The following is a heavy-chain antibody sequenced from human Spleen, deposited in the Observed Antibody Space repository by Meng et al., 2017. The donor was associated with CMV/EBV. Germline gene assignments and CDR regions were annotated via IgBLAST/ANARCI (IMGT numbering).Heavy chain of an antibody. J-gene: IGHJ4*02. D-gene: IGHD1-26*01. V-gene: IGHV3-21*01. Sequence: GESLKISCAASGFTFSYYSMNWVRQAPGKGLEWVSSISSSGTYIYNADSVKGRFTISRDNAKSSLYLEMSSLRAEDTAVYYCARDWSGSDDYWGQGTLVTVSS. CDR1: GFTFSYYS. CDR2: ISSSGTYI. CDR3: ARDWSGSDDY.